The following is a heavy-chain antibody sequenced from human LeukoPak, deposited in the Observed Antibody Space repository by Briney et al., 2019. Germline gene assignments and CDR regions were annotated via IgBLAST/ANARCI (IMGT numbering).Heavy chain of an antibody. D-gene: IGHD3-22*01. V-gene: IGHV1-2*02. J-gene: IGHJ4*02. CDR1: GYTFTGYY. CDR2: INPNSGGT. Sequence: ASVKVSCKASGYTFTGYYMHWVRQAPGQGLEWMGWINPNSGGTNYAQKFQGRVTMTRDTSISTAYMELSRLRSDDTAVYYCARDLFLERLDSSGYYSNVGYWGQGTLVTVSS. CDR3: ARDLFLERLDSSGYYSNVGY.